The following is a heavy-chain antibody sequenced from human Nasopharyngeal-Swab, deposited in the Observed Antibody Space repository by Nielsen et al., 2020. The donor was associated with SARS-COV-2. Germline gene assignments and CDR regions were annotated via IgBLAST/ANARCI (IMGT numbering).Heavy chain of an antibody. J-gene: IGHJ5*02. CDR3: AREGITMLRFNWFDP. D-gene: IGHD3-10*01. CDR2: IIPTFGTA. CDR1: GGTFSSYA. Sequence: SVQVSCKASGGTFSSYAISWVRQAPGQGLEWMGGIIPTFGTANYAQKFQGRVTITADESTSTAYMELSSLRSEDTAVYYCAREGITMLRFNWFDPWGQGTLVTVSS. V-gene: IGHV1-69*13.